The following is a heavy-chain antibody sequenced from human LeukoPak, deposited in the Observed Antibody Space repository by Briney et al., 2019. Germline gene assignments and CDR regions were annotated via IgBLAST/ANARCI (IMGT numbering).Heavy chain of an antibody. CDR2: ISSSSSYI. J-gene: IGHJ6*01. D-gene: IGHD2-15*01. V-gene: IGHV3-21*01. CDR3: ARGSEGYCSGGGCYYGMDV. CDR1: GFTFCSYT. Sequence: GGSLRLSCAASGFTFCSYTMRWVRQAPGEGVGWVSYISSSSSYIYYADSVKGRFTISRDNAENSLYLQMNSLRAEDTAVYYCARGSEGYCSGGGCYYGMDVWGQGATVTVSS.